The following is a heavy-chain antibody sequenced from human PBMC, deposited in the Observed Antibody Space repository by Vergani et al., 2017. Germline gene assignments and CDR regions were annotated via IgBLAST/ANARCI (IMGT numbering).Heavy chain of an antibody. Sequence: EVQLLESGGDLVQPGGSLRLSCAASGFTFNHYAMNWVRQAPGKGLEWVSGISGSGGSTYYAGSVKGRFTISRDSSKNTLYLQMNSLSAGDTAVYYCAKANPRSSXYDYLYYYHAMNVGGKGTRVTVSS. J-gene: IGHJ6*04. CDR3: AKANPRSSXYDYLYYYHAMNV. D-gene: IGHD5-12*01. V-gene: IGHV3-23*01. CDR1: GFTFNHYA. CDR2: ISGSGGST.